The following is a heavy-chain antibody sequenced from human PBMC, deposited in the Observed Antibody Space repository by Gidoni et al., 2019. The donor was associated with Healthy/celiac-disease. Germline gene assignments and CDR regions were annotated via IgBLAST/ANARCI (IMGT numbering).Heavy chain of an antibody. CDR2: RSYDGSNK. CDR1: GSTFSSYV. D-gene: IGHD3-22*01. Sequence: QVQLVESGGGVVRPGRSLRLSFAAPGSTFSSYVMHWASQAPGKGLGWVAVRSYDGSNKYYADSVKGRFTISRDNSKNTLYLQMNSLRAEDTAVYYCSYDSSGYYYWGQGTLVTVSS. V-gene: IGHV3-30*03. J-gene: IGHJ4*02. CDR3: SYDSSGYYY.